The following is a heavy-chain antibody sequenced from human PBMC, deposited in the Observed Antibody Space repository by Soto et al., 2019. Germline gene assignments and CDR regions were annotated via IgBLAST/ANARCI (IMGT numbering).Heavy chain of an antibody. CDR3: TIIRCGSVAATEIDY. D-gene: IGHD6-19*01. Sequence: EVQLVESGGGLVQPGGSLKLSCAVSGFTFSASAMHWVRQASGKGLEWVGRIRSKANNYATVYAASVQGRFTISRDDSRNTAYLQMNSLKTEDTAVYYCTIIRCGSVAATEIDYWGPGTLVTVSS. CDR1: GFTFSASA. CDR2: IRSKANNYAT. V-gene: IGHV3-73*02. J-gene: IGHJ4*02.